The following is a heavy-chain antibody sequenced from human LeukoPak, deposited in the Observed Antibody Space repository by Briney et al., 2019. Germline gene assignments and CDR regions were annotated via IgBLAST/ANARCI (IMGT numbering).Heavy chain of an antibody. CDR2: IRSIAYGGTT. V-gene: IGHV3-49*04. CDR3: TRDYYDSSGYYYVPSPFDY. D-gene: IGHD3-22*01. J-gene: IGHJ4*02. CDR1: GFTFGDYA. Sequence: GGSLRLSSTASGFTFGDYAMSWVRQAPGKGLEWEGFIRSIAYGGTTEYAASVKGRFTISRDDSKSIAYLQMNSLKTEDTAVYYCTRDYYDSSGYYYVPSPFDYWGQGTLVTVSS.